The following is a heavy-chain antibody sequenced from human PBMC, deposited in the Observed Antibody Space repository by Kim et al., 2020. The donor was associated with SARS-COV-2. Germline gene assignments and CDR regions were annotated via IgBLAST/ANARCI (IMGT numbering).Heavy chain of an antibody. CDR1: GITFSNYA. V-gene: IGHV3-23*01. D-gene: IGHD3-10*01. CDR3: AKYGSGSYYTRFDC. J-gene: IGHJ4*02. Sequence: GGCLRLSCAASGITFSNYAMSWVRQAPGKGLEWVSAISGSSGSTYYADSVKGRFTISRDNSKSTLYLQMNSLRAEDTAVYYCAKYGSGSYYTRFDCWGQGTLVTVSS. CDR2: ISGSSGST.